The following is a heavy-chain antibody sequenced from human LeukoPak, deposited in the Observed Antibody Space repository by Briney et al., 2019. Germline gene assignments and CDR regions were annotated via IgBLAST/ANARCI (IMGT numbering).Heavy chain of an antibody. CDR1: GGSFSGYY. CDR2: INHSGST. Sequence: SETLSLTCAVYGGSFSGYYWSWIRQPPGKGLEWIGEINHSGSTNYNPSLKSRVTISVDTSKNQFSLKLSSVTAADTAVYYCARGVTMVRGVYQYYYYMDVLGKGTTVTVSS. V-gene: IGHV4-34*01. CDR3: ARGVTMVRGVYQYYYYMDV. D-gene: IGHD3-10*01. J-gene: IGHJ6*03.